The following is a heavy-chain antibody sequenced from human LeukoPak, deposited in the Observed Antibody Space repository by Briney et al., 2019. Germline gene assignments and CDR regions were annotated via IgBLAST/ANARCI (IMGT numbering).Heavy chain of an antibody. Sequence: SETLSLTCTVSGGSIRSSYYYWGWIRQPPGKGLEWIGSIYYSGSTYYNPSLKSRVTISVDTSKNQFSLKLSSVTAADTAVYYCATNDRQWLARNHDAFDIWGQGTMVTVSS. D-gene: IGHD6-19*01. CDR1: GGSIRSSYYY. J-gene: IGHJ3*02. CDR3: ATNDRQWLARNHDAFDI. CDR2: IYYSGST. V-gene: IGHV4-39*01.